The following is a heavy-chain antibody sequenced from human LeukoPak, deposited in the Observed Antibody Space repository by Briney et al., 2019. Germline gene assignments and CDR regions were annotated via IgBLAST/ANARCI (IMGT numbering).Heavy chain of an antibody. Sequence: SETLYLTCTVSGGSISSYYWSWIRQPPGKGLEWIGYIYYSGSTNYNPSLKSRVTISVDTSKNQFSLKLSSVTAADTAVYYCARQATFYDFWSGYSLGDYYYYGMDVWGQGTTVTVSS. J-gene: IGHJ6*02. D-gene: IGHD3-3*01. CDR2: IYYSGST. V-gene: IGHV4-59*08. CDR3: ARQATFYDFWSGYSLGDYYYYGMDV. CDR1: GGSISSYY.